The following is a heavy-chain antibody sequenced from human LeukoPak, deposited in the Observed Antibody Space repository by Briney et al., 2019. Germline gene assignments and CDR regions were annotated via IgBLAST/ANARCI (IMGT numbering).Heavy chain of an antibody. CDR3: ASSRRYYYGSSGYYAFDI. Sequence: SETLPLTCTVSGGSISSGDYYWSWIRQPPGKGLEWIGYIYYSGSTYYNPSLKSRVTISVDTSKIHFSLKLSSVTAADTALYYCASSRRYYYGSSGYYAFDIWGQGTMVTVSS. V-gene: IGHV4-30-4*08. CDR1: GGSISSGDYY. J-gene: IGHJ3*02. D-gene: IGHD3-22*01. CDR2: IYYSGST.